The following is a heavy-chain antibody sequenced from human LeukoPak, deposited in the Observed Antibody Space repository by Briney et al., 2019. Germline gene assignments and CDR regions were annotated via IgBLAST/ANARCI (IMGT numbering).Heavy chain of an antibody. V-gene: IGHV4-34*01. CDR1: GGSFSGYY. Sequence: SETLSLTCALYGGSFSGYYWSWIRHFPGKGLEWIGEISQSGSTMYTASPKNRVTISFDTSKNQFSLNLRSVTAADTAVYYCARDSAVLGGTFFDVWGQGTLVTVSS. D-gene: IGHD3-16*01. J-gene: IGHJ4*02. CDR3: ARDSAVLGGTFFDV. CDR2: ISQSGST.